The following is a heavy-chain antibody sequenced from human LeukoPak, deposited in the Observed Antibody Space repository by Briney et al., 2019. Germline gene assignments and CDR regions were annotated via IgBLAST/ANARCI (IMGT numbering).Heavy chain of an antibody. Sequence: ASVTVSCTASGYTFTSYDINWVRQATGQGLEWMGWMNPNSGNTGYAQKFQGRVTMTRNTSISTAYMELSSLRSEDTAVYYCARGPPTGYQLLLSYFYYYGMDVWGQGTTVTVSS. CDR2: MNPNSGNT. CDR3: ARGPPTGYQLLLSYFYYYGMDV. J-gene: IGHJ6*02. V-gene: IGHV1-8*01. CDR1: GYTFTSYD. D-gene: IGHD2-2*01.